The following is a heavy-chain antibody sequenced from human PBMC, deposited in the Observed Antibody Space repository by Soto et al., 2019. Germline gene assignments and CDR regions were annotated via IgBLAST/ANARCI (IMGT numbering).Heavy chain of an antibody. J-gene: IGHJ4*02. Sequence: SETLSLTCAVYGGSFSGYYWSWIRQPPGKGLEWIGEINHSGSTNYNPSLKGRVTISVDTSKNQFSLKLSSVTAADTAVYYCARGVNYGDYVFRSFDYWGQGTLVTVSS. D-gene: IGHD4-17*01. CDR2: INHSGST. CDR3: ARGVNYGDYVFRSFDY. CDR1: GGSFSGYY. V-gene: IGHV4-34*01.